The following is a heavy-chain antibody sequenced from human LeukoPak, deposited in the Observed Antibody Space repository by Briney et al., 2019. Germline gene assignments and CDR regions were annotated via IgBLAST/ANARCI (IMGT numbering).Heavy chain of an antibody. CDR3: AREYCSSTSCYGRGFDY. Sequence: GGSLRLSCAASGFTFSSYEMNWVRPAPGKGLEWVSYISSSGSTIYYADSGKGRFTISRDNAKNPLYLQMNSLRAEDTAVYYCAREYCSSTSCYGRGFDYWGQGTLVTVSS. CDR2: ISSSGSTI. J-gene: IGHJ4*02. V-gene: IGHV3-48*03. D-gene: IGHD2-2*01. CDR1: GFTFSSYE.